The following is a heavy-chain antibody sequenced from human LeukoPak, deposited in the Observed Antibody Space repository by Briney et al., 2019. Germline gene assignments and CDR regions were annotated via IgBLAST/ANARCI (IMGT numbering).Heavy chain of an antibody. CDR1: GFTFSSYA. Sequence: PGGSLRLSCAASGFTFSSYAIHWVRQAPGKGLEWVAVISYDGSNKYYADSVKGRFTISRDNSKNTLYLQMNSLRGEDTAVYYCARDGGDYSNNPRYYYYYYMDVWGKGTTVTVSS. V-gene: IGHV3-30-3*01. D-gene: IGHD4-11*01. J-gene: IGHJ6*03. CDR3: ARDGGDYSNNPRYYYYYYMDV. CDR2: ISYDGSNK.